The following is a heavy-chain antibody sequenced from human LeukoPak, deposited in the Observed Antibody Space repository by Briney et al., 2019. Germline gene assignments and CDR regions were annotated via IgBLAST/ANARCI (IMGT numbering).Heavy chain of an antibody. Sequence: SETLSLTGTVSGGSISSYYWSWIRQPPGKGLEWIGYIYYSGSTNYNPSLKSRVTISVDTSKNQFSLKLSSVTAADTAVYYCARDGNGMDVWGQGTTVTVSS. V-gene: IGHV4-59*01. D-gene: IGHD1-14*01. CDR1: GGSISSYY. CDR2: IYYSGST. CDR3: ARDGNGMDV. J-gene: IGHJ6*02.